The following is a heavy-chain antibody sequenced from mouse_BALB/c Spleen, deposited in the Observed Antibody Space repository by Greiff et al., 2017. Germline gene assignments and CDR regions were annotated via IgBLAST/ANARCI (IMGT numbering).Heavy chain of an antibody. Sequence: QVQLKQSGPGLVAPSQSLSITCTVSGFSLTSYDISWIRQPPGKGLEWLGVIWTGGGTNYNSAFMSRLSISKDNSKSQVFLKMNSLQTDDTAIYYCVRDLMITTWHYAMDYWGQGTSVTVSS. CDR1: GFSLTSYD. CDR3: VRDLMITTWHYAMDY. J-gene: IGHJ4*01. D-gene: IGHD2-4*01. V-gene: IGHV2-9-2*01. CDR2: IWTGGGT.